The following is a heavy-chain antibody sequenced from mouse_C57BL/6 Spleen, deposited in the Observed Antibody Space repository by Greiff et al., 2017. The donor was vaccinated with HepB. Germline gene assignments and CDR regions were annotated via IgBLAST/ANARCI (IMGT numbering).Heavy chain of an antibody. V-gene: IGHV1-69*01. CDR3: ARSKYDGNYYAMDY. J-gene: IGHJ4*01. D-gene: IGHD1-1*01. CDR1: GYTFTSYW. Sequence: QVQLQQPGAELVMPGASVKLSCKASGYTFTSYWMHWVKQRPGQGLEWIGEIDPSDSYTNYNQKFKGKSTLTVDKSSSTAYMQLSSLTSEDSAVYYCARSKYDGNYYAMDYWGQGTSVTVSS. CDR2: IDPSDSYT.